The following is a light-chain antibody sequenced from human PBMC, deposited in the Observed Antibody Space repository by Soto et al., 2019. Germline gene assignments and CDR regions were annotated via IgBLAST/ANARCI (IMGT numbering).Light chain of an antibody. CDR2: EVS. Sequence: QSVLTQPPSASGSPGQSVPISCTGTSSDVGGYNYVSWYQQHPGKAPKLMIYEVSQRPSGVTDRFSGSKSGNTASLTVSGLQAEDEADYYCSSYAGSNSVVFGGGTKLTVL. CDR1: SSDVGGYNY. V-gene: IGLV2-8*01. J-gene: IGLJ2*01. CDR3: SSYAGSNSVV.